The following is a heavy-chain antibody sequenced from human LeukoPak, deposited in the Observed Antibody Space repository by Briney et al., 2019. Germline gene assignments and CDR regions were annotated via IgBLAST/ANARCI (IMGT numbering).Heavy chain of an antibody. V-gene: IGHV1-69*05. Sequence: SVKVSCKXSGGTFSSYAISWVRQAPGQGLEWMGGIIPIFGTANYAQKFQGRVTITTDESTSTAYMELSSLRSEDTAVYYCARELLNYYDSSGYPTGAFDIWGQGTMVTVSS. D-gene: IGHD3-22*01. CDR1: GGTFSSYA. CDR2: IIPIFGTA. J-gene: IGHJ3*02. CDR3: ARELLNYYDSSGYPTGAFDI.